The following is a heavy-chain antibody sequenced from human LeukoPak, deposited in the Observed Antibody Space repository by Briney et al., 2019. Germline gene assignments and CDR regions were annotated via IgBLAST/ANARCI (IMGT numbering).Heavy chain of an antibody. CDR3: ASLTYCSSTSCYPPRDY. V-gene: IGHV4-34*01. CDR2: INHSGST. CDR1: GGSFSGYY. J-gene: IGHJ4*02. Sequence: PSETLSLTCAVYGGSFSGYYWSWIRQPPGKGLEWIGEINHSGSTNYNPSLKSRVTISVDTSKNQFSLKLSSVTAADTAVYYCASLTYCSSTSCYPPRDYWGQGTLVTVSS. D-gene: IGHD2-2*01.